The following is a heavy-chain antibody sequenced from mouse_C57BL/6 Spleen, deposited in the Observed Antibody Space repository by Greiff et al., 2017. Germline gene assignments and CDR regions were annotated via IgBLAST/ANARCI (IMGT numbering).Heavy chain of an antibody. V-gene: IGHV3-6*01. CDR2: ISYDGSN. CDR3: ARRVPPYAMDY. CDR1: GYSITSGYY. D-gene: IGHD2-14*01. Sequence: ESGPGLVKPSQSLSLTCSVTGYSITSGYYWNWIRQFPGNKLEWMGYISYDGSNNYNPSLKNRISITRDTSKNQFFLKLNSVTTEDTATYYCARRVPPYAMDYWGQGTSVTVSS. J-gene: IGHJ4*01.